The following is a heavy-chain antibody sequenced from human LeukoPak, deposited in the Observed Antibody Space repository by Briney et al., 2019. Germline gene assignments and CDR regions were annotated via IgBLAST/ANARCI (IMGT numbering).Heavy chain of an antibody. CDR2: ISWNSGSI. V-gene: IGHV3-9*01. D-gene: IGHD1-14*01. CDR3: AKVSEGD. Sequence: GGSLRLSCAASGFTVSSNYMSWVRQAPGKGLEWVSGISWNSGSIGYADSVKGRFTISRDNAKNSLYLQMNSLRAEDTALYYCAKVSEGDWGQGTLVTVSS. J-gene: IGHJ4*02. CDR1: GFTVSSNY.